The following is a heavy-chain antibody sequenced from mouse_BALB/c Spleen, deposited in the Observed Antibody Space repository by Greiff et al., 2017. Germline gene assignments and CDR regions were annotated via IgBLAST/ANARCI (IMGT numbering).Heavy chain of an antibody. CDR2: ISYSGST. CDR3: ARSFGYVYYAMDY. V-gene: IGHV3-2*02. D-gene: IGHD2-2*01. Sequence: EVQLQESGPGLVKPSQSLSLTCTVTGYSITSDYAWNWIRQFPGNKLEWMGYISYSGSTSYNPSLKSRISITRDTSKNQFFLQLNSVTTEDTATYYCARSFGYVYYAMDYWGQGTSVTVSS. J-gene: IGHJ4*01. CDR1: GYSITSDYA.